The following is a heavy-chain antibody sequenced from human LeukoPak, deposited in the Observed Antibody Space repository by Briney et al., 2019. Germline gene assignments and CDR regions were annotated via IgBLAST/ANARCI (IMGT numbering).Heavy chain of an antibody. CDR1: GGSFSGYY. V-gene: IGHV4-59*01. CDR3: AREVGGAFDI. D-gene: IGHD3-3*01. Sequence: ASETLSLTCAVYGGSFSGYYWSWIRQPPGKGLEWIGYIYYSGSTNYNPSLKSRVTISVDTSKNQFSLKLSSVTAADTAVYYCAREVGGAFDIWGQGTMVTVSS. CDR2: IYYSGST. J-gene: IGHJ3*02.